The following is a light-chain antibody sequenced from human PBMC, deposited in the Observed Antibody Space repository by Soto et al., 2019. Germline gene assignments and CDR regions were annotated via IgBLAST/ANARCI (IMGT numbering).Light chain of an antibody. V-gene: IGKV1-27*01. Sequence: DIQMTQSPSSLSASVADRVTITCRASQGISNYLAWYQQKPGKVPKLLIYAASTLRSGVPSRFSGSGSGTDFTLTISSLQPEDFATYYCQKYNSAPPTFGGGTKVEIK. CDR1: QGISNY. J-gene: IGKJ4*01. CDR3: QKYNSAPPT. CDR2: AAS.